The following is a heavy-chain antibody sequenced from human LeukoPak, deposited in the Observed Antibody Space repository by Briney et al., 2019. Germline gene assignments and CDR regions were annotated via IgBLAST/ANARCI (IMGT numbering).Heavy chain of an antibody. V-gene: IGHV3-33*06. D-gene: IGHD3-3*01. CDR2: IWYDGSNK. CDR3: AKDRHYVFWSGSSDAFDI. J-gene: IGHJ3*02. Sequence: GGSLRLSCAASGFTFSSYGMHWVRQAPGKGLEWVAVIWYDGSNKYYADSVKGRFTISRDNSKNTLYLQMNSLRAEDTAVYYCAKDRHYVFWSGSSDAFDIWGQGTMVTVSS. CDR1: GFTFSSYG.